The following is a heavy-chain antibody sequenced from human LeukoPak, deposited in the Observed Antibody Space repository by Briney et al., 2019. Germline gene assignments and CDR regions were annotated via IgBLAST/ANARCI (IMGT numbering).Heavy chain of an antibody. Sequence: PSETLSLTCTVSGGSISSYYWSWIRQPPGKGLERIGYIYYTGSTNYNPSLTSRVNISVDTSKNQFSLNLTSVTAADTAVYYCARWGSIAVARFDYWGQGTLVTVSS. V-gene: IGHV4-59*01. CDR2: IYYTGST. J-gene: IGHJ4*02. CDR3: ARWGSIAVARFDY. D-gene: IGHD6-6*01. CDR1: GGSISSYY.